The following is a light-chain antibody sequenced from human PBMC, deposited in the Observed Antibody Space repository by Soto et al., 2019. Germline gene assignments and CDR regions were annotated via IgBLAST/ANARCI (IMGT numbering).Light chain of an antibody. CDR2: KAS. Sequence: DFQMTQSPSTLSASVGDRVTITCRASQSIGSWLAWYQQKAGKSPKLLIYKASSLESGVPSRFSGSGSGTEFTLTISSLQPDDFATYYCQQYNSYSATFGQGTKVDIK. J-gene: IGKJ1*01. V-gene: IGKV1-5*03. CDR1: QSIGSW. CDR3: QQYNSYSAT.